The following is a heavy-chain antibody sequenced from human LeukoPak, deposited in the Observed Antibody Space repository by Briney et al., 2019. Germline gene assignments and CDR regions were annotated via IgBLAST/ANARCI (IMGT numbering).Heavy chain of an antibody. V-gene: IGHV3-30*18. Sequence: GGSLRLSCAASGFTFSSYGMHWVRQAPGKGLQWVAVISYDGLNKYYADSVKGRFTISRDNSKKTLYLQMSSLRAEDTALYYCAKLAHCSSDCYDDLAPYYFDYWGQGTLVTVSS. CDR1: GFTFSSYG. J-gene: IGHJ4*02. CDR3: AKLAHCSSDCYDDLAPYYFDY. CDR2: ISYDGLNK. D-gene: IGHD2-21*02.